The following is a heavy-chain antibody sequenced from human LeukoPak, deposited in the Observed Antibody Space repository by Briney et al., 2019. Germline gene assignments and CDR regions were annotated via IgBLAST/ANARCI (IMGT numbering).Heavy chain of an antibody. V-gene: IGHV4-59*12. D-gene: IGHD1-26*01. Sequence: PSETLSHTCTVSGGSISSYYWSWIRQPPGKGLEWIGYIYYSGSTNYNPSLKSRVTISVDTSKNQFSLKLSSVTAADTAIYYCAKNGQSGFSFDPWGQGTLVTVSS. CDR2: IYYSGST. J-gene: IGHJ5*02. CDR3: AKNGQSGFSFDP. CDR1: GGSISSYY.